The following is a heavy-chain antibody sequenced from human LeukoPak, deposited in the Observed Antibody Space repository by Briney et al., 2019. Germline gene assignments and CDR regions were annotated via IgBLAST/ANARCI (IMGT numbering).Heavy chain of an antibody. D-gene: IGHD4-11*01. V-gene: IGHV4-59*01. Sequence: SETLSLTCTVSGGSITNYYWTWIRQPPGKGLEWIGYIHYSGSTNYNPSLKSRVTISVDTSKNQFSLKLSSVIAADTAVYYCARASVTYYYYYYMDVWGKGTTVTVSS. CDR2: IHYSGST. CDR3: ARASVTYYYYYYMDV. CDR1: GGSITNYY. J-gene: IGHJ6*03.